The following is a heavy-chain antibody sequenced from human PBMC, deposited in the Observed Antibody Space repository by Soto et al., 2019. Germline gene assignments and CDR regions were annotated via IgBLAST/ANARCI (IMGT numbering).Heavy chain of an antibody. J-gene: IGHJ4*02. CDR3: ARHIHNQGFEYYFDS. CDR1: GGSITSSVSA. Sequence: SETLSLTWNASGGSITSSVSAWGWIRQSPGKGLEWIGTIDYSGNIYYIPSLKSRITISVDTSKNQISLKLSSVTAADTAVYYCARHIHNQGFEYYFDSWGQGTLVTVSS. CDR2: IDYSGNI. V-gene: IGHV4-39*01. D-gene: IGHD1-1*01.